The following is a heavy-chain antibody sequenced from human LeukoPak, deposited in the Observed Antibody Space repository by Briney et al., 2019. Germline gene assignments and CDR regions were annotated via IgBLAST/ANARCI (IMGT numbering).Heavy chain of an antibody. J-gene: IGHJ4*03. CDR2: IYPGDSDT. CDR3: ARLDPTYCSGGSCYVFDY. CDR1: GCSFTSYW. Sequence: GESLKISCKGSGCSFTSYWIGWVRQMPGKGLEWMGIIYPGDSDTRYSPSFQGQVTISADKSISTAYLQWSSLKASDTAMYYCARLDPTYCSGGSCYVFDYWGKGTTVTVSS. V-gene: IGHV5-51*01. D-gene: IGHD2-15*01.